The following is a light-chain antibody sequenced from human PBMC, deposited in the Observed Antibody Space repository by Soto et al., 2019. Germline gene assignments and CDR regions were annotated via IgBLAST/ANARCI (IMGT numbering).Light chain of an antibody. V-gene: IGLV2-23*01. CDR2: VDT. CDR1: VGL. J-gene: IGLJ1*01. CDR3: CLYVGGRTYV. Sequence: QSALTQPSSVSGSPGQSITISCTGTVGLVSWYQQHPGKVPRLIIYVDTKRHSGVSSRFSGSKSGNTASLTISGLQTEGEADYYCCLYVGGRTYVFGTGTKVTV.